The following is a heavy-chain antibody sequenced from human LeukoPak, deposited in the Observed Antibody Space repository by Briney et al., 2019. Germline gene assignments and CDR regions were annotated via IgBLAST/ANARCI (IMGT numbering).Heavy chain of an antibody. V-gene: IGHV1-69*04. J-gene: IGHJ4*02. CDR1: GGTFSSYA. CDR2: IIPILGIA. Sequence: SVKVPCKASGGTFSSYAISWVRQAPGQGLEWMGRIIPILGIANYAQKFQGRVTITADKSTSTAYMELSSLRSEDTAVYYCARESGYNAYYFDYWGQGTLVTVSS. CDR3: ARESGYNAYYFDY. D-gene: IGHD5-12*01.